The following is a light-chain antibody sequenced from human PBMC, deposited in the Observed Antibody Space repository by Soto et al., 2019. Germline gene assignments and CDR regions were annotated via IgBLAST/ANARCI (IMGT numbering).Light chain of an antibody. CDR1: QSVSTY. V-gene: IGKV3-11*01. CDR3: QQRSDWFLT. CDR2: DAS. Sequence: EIVLTQSPATLSLSPGERATLSCRASQSVSTYLAWYQQKPGQAPRLLIYDASSRATDIPARFSGSGSGTEFTLTISSLEPEDFAVYYCQQRSDWFLTFGGGTKVEIK. J-gene: IGKJ4*01.